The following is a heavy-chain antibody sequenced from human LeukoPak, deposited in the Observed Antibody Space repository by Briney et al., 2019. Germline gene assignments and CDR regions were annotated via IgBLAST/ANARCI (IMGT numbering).Heavy chain of an antibody. CDR2: IYPGDSDT. CDR1: GYSFTSYW. J-gene: IGHJ6*02. D-gene: IGHD3-3*01. CDR3: ARLAVWSGIPDYGIDV. V-gene: IGHV5-51*01. Sequence: GESLKISCKGSGYSFTSYWIGWVRQLPGKSLEWMGIIYPGDSDTRYSPSFQGQVTISADKSISTAYLQWSSLKASDTAMYYCARLAVWSGIPDYGIDVWGQGTTVTVSS.